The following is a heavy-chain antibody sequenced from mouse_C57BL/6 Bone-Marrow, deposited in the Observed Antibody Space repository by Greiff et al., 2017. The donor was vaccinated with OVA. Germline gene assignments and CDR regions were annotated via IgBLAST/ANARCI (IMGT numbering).Heavy chain of an antibody. CDR2: IDPSDSYT. Sequence: QVQLQQPGAELVMPGASVKLSCKASGYTFTSYWMHWVKQRPGQGLEWIGEIDPSDSYTNYNQKFQGKSTLTVAKSSSTAYMQLSSLTSEDSAVYYCTRWGLRDYAMDYWGQGTSVTVSS. CDR1: GYTFTSYW. J-gene: IGHJ4*01. V-gene: IGHV1-69*01. CDR3: TRWGLRDYAMDY.